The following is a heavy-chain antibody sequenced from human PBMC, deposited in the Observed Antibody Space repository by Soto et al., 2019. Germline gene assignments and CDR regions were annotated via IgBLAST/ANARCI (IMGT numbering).Heavy chain of an antibody. Sequence: GGSLRLSCAASGFTFSSYSMNWVRQAPGKGLEWVSYISSSSSTIYYADSVKGRFTISRDNAKNSLYLQMNSLRDEDTAVYYCARGDSSGYYKYYFDYWGQGTLVTVSS. J-gene: IGHJ4*02. CDR2: ISSSSSTI. D-gene: IGHD3-22*01. V-gene: IGHV3-48*02. CDR1: GFTFSSYS. CDR3: ARGDSSGYYKYYFDY.